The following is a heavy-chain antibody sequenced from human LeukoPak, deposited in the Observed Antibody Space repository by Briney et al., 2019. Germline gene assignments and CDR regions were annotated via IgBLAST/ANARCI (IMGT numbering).Heavy chain of an antibody. CDR2: IYYSGST. CDR1: GGSISSYY. V-gene: IGHV4-59*12. Sequence: TSETLSLTCAVSGGSISSYYWSWIRQPPGKGLEWIAYIYYSGSTHHNPSLKSRVTISVDTSKNQFSLKLSSVTAADTAVYYCAREGSTGASRYFDYWGQGTLVTVSS. CDR3: AREGSTGASRYFDY. J-gene: IGHJ4*02. D-gene: IGHD2-2*01.